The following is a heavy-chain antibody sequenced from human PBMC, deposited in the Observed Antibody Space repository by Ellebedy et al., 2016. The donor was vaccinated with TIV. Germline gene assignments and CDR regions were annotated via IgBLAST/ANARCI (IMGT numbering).Heavy chain of an antibody. CDR1: GGSISSYY. V-gene: IGHV4-4*07. CDR3: ARQLSSGYFAFDI. J-gene: IGHJ3*02. CDR2: IYTSGST. Sequence: SETLSLXCTVSGGSISSYYWSWIRQSAGQGLEWIGRIYTSGSTNYNPSLESRLTLSVDTSKNQFSLKLSSVTAADTAVYYCARQLSSGYFAFDIWGQGTMVTVSS. D-gene: IGHD3-22*01.